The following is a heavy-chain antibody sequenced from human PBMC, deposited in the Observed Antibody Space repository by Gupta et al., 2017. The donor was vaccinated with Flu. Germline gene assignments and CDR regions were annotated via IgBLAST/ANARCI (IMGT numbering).Heavy chain of an antibody. Sequence: EVQLVESGGGLVKPGGSLRLSCAASGFTFRRYTMNWVRQAPGKGLEWVSSITSGGSDIFYAGSVLGRFTISRDDAKNSLFLQMSSLRAEDTAVYYCARVMSGYNSAYYYHAMNVWGQGTTVTVSS. V-gene: IGHV3-21*01. J-gene: IGHJ6*02. CDR2: ITSGGSDI. D-gene: IGHD5-24*01. CDR1: GFTFRRYT. CDR3: ARVMSGYNSAYYYHAMNV.